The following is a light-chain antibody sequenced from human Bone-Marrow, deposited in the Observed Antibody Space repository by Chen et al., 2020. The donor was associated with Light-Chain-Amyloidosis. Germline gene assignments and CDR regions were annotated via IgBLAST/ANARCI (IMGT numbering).Light chain of an antibody. V-gene: IGLV3-21*02. CDR1: NIGSKD. J-gene: IGLJ3*02. CDR2: DDS. Sequence: SYVLTQPPSESVAPGQTASITCGGNNIGSKDVHWYQQKPGQAPVLVVYDDSDRPSGIPERISGSNSGNTATLTISRVEAGDEADYYCQVWDSSRDLIWVFGGGTKLTVL. CDR3: QVWDSSRDLIWV.